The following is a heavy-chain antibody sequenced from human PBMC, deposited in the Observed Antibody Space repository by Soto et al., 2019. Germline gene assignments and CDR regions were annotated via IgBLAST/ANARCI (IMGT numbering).Heavy chain of an antibody. Sequence: GGSLRLSCASSGFTFSSYAMHLVRQAPGKGLEWVAVISYDGSNKYYADSVKGRFTISRDNSKNTLYLQMNSLRAEDTAVYYTTVYYYDSSGHWGGDAFDIWGQGTMVTVSS. D-gene: IGHD3-22*01. CDR2: ISYDGSNK. CDR1: GFTFSSYA. V-gene: IGHV3-30-3*01. J-gene: IGHJ3*02. CDR3: TVYYYDSSGHWGGDAFDI.